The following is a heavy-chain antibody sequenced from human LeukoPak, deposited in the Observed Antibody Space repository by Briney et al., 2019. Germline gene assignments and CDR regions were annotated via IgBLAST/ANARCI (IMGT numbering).Heavy chain of an antibody. J-gene: IGHJ4*02. Sequence: SETLSLTCTVSGGSISSYYWSWIRQPPGKGLEWIGYIYYSGSTNYNPSLKSRVTISVDTSKNQFSLKLSSVTAADTAVYYCARGYSSSWFRQYYFDYWGQGTLVTVSS. CDR2: IYYSGST. CDR1: GGSISSYY. V-gene: IGHV4-59*01. D-gene: IGHD6-13*01. CDR3: ARGYSSSWFRQYYFDY.